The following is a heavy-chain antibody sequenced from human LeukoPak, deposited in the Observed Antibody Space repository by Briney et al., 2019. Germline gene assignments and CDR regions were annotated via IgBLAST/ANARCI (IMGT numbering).Heavy chain of an antibody. V-gene: IGHV1-46*01. D-gene: IGHD5-24*01. CDR3: AREGPETYYFGF. J-gene: IGHJ4*02. Sequence: ASVRVSCKASGYSFTSYYIHWVRQAPGQGLEYMGIIRPSGSTAYAQNYAQKFQGRVTMTRDTSTSAVYMELSSLRSGDTAVYYCAREGPETYYFGFWGQGTLVTVSS. CDR2: IRPSGSTAYA. CDR1: GYSFTSYY.